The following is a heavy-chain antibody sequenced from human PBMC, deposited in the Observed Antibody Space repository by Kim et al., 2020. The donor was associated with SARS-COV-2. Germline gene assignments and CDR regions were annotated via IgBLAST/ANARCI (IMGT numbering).Heavy chain of an antibody. CDR1: GGSFSGYY. V-gene: IGHV4-34*01. CDR2: INHSGST. D-gene: IGHD6-6*01. CDR3: AGSSSSGSFTTQKFDY. Sequence: SETLSLTCAVYGGSFSGYYWSWIRQPPGKGLEWIGEINHSGSTNYNPSLKSRVTISVDTSKNQFSLKLSSVTAADTAVYYCAGSSSSGSFTTQKFDYWG. J-gene: IGHJ4*01.